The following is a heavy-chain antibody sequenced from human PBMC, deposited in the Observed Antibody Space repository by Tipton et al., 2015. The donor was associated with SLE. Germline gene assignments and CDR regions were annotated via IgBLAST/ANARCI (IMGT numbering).Heavy chain of an antibody. CDR1: GFTFSSYA. D-gene: IGHD3-22*01. V-gene: IGHV3-30-3*01. Sequence: SLRLSCAASGFTFSSYAMHWVRQAPGKGLEWVAVISYDGSNKYYADSVKGRFTISRDNSKNTLYLQMNSLRAEDTAVYYCARGPISMIVVVIRRGWFDPWGQGTLVTVSS. J-gene: IGHJ5*02. CDR2: ISYDGSNK. CDR3: ARGPISMIVVVIRRGWFDP.